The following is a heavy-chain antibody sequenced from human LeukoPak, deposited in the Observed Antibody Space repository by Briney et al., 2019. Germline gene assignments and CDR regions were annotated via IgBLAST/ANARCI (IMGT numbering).Heavy chain of an antibody. CDR3: AKVPYSDYGSGRPPFMDA. D-gene: IGHD3-10*01. V-gene: IGHV3-23*01. J-gene: IGHJ6*02. CDR1: GFTFTNYA. Sequence: GGSLRLSCAASGFTFTNYAMSWVRQAPGKGLEWVSTISNTGSDTYYADSVKGRFTISRDNSENTLYLQMNNLRAEDTAIHYCAKVPYSDYGSGRPPFMDAWGQGTTVAVSS. CDR2: ISNTGSDT.